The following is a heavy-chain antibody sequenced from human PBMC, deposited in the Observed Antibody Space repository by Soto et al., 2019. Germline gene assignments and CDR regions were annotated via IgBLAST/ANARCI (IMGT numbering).Heavy chain of an antibody. V-gene: IGHV1-69*13. CDR3: ERKVNYYDSSGYFEPQDY. CDR1: GGTFSSYA. Sequence: SVKVSCKASGGTFSSYAISWVRQAPGQGLEWMGGIIPIFGTANYAQKFQGRVTITADESTSTAYMELSSLRSEDTAVDYCERKVNYYDSSGYFEPQDYWGRGTLVTVSS. J-gene: IGHJ4*02. D-gene: IGHD3-22*01. CDR2: IIPIFGTA.